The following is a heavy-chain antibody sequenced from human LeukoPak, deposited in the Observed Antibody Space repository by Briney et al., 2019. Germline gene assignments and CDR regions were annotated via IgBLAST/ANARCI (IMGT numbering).Heavy chain of an antibody. CDR3: ARDRGYSYGVDS. V-gene: IGHV4-31*03. CDR2: IYHSGIT. CDR1: GGSISSAAYY. J-gene: IGHJ4*02. Sequence: SETLSLTCTLSGGSISSAAYYWNWIRQHPGKGLEWIGYIYHSGITNYNPSLKSRVTISVDTSKNQFSLKLSSVTAADTAVYYCARDRGYSYGVDSWGQGTLVTVSS. D-gene: IGHD5-18*01.